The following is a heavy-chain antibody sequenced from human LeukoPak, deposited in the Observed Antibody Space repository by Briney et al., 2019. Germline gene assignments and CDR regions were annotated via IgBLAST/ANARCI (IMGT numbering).Heavy chain of an antibody. D-gene: IGHD2-8*01. CDR2: SGTSGDT. Sequence: PGGALRLSSAAPGLSFFPPPLNWVRLAPGKPLEWVSTSGTSGDTYYADSVKGRFTISRDNSKSTLSLQMSSLRVEDTAVYYCAKQSYARSLGEGGPGTLVSVSS. CDR3: AKQSYARSLGE. CDR1: GLSFFPPP. J-gene: IGHJ4*02. V-gene: IGHV3-23*01.